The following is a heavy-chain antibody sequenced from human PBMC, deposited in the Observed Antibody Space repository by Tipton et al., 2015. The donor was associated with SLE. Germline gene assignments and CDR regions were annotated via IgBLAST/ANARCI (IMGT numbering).Heavy chain of an antibody. Sequence: TLSLTCSVSGYSISSGYYWDWIRQPPGKGLEWIGYMYNNERTKYNLSLESRVTMSVETSKNQFTLRLTSVTAADTAVYYCARFHVKSYYEFDCWGQGTLVTVSS. CDR1: GYSISSGYY. CDR2: MYNNERT. V-gene: IGHV4-61*01. J-gene: IGHJ4*02. CDR3: ARFHVKSYYEFDC. D-gene: IGHD3-10*01.